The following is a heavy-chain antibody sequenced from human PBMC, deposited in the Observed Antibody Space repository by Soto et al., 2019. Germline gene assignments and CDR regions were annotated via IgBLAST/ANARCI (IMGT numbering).Heavy chain of an antibody. CDR2: ISHDGHA. Sequence: SETLSLTCSVRDDSISDSRYYWGWIRQSPEKGLEWIGSISHDGHAYYNPPLKSRGTLFADTSRNQFSLKMKSVTVADTALYFRATQVYGDYFGGNWLDPWGPGGPVTVYS. CDR3: ATQVYGDYFGGNWLDP. J-gene: IGHJ5*02. D-gene: IGHD4-17*01. V-gene: IGHV4-39*01. CDR1: DDSISDSRYY.